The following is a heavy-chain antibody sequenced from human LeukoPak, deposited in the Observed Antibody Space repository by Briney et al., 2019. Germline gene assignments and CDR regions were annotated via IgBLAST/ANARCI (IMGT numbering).Heavy chain of an antibody. CDR2: ISGSGSSK. CDR3: ASSYYYDNNGYSG. Sequence: PGGSLRLSCAAPGFTLTIYTMSWVRQTPGKGLEWVSAISGSGSSKYYVDSVKGRFTISRDNSRNTLYLQMNSLRPEDTAVYYCASSYYYDNNGYSGWGQGTLVTVSS. CDR1: GFTLTIYT. J-gene: IGHJ4*02. V-gene: IGHV3-23*01. D-gene: IGHD3-22*01.